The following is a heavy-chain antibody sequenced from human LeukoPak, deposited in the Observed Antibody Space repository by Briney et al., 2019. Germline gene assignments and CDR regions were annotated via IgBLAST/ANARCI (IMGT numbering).Heavy chain of an antibody. CDR1: GFTFSSYA. V-gene: IGHV3-23*01. Sequence: PGGSLRLSCAGSGFTFSSYAMSWVRQSPGKGLEWVSAISDSGGDTYYADSVKGRFTISRDNAKNSLYLQVNSLRAEDTALYYCAKDMTPYYDILTGFHYWGQGTLVTVSS. CDR2: ISDSGGDT. D-gene: IGHD3-9*01. CDR3: AKDMTPYYDILTGFHY. J-gene: IGHJ4*02.